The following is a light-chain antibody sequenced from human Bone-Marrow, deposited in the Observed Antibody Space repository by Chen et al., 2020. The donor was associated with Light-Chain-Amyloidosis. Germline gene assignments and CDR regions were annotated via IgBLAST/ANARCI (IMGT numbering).Light chain of an antibody. V-gene: IGLV3-21*02. CDR3: QVWDRSSDRPV. J-gene: IGLJ3*02. Sequence: SYVLTQPPSVSLAPGQTATIACGGNNIGSTSVHWYQQTPGQAPLLVVYDDRDRPSGIPERLSGSNSGNTATLTISRVEAGDEADYYCQVWDRSSDRPVFGGGTKLTVL. CDR2: DDR. CDR1: NIGSTS.